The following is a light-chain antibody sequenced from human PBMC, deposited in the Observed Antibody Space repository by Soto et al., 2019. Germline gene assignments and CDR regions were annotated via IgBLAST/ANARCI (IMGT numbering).Light chain of an antibody. CDR3: QQSYTILVYT. CDR2: XAS. J-gene: IGKJ2*01. V-gene: IGKV1-39*01. CDR1: QNVIFY. Sequence: DIRVTQWASSLSASVGDSVTITCRASQNVIFYFNWYELKPGKAPKLLXXXASNLQTGVPSRFSGSGSGTQFTLTISSLQPEDFATYFCQQSYTILVYTSGQGTK.